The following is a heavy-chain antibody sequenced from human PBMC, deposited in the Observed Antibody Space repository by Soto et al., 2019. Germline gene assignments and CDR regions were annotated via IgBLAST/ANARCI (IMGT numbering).Heavy chain of an antibody. CDR3: ARVGSMVRGVIPYYYYMDV. CDR2: ISAYDGNT. D-gene: IGHD3-10*01. Sequence: ASVKVSCKASGYTFTSYGISWVRQAPGQGLDWMGWISAYDGNTNYAQKLQGRVTMTTDTSTSTAYMELRSLRSDDTAVYYCARVGSMVRGVIPYYYYMDVWGKGTTVTVSS. V-gene: IGHV1-18*01. CDR1: GYTFTSYG. J-gene: IGHJ6*03.